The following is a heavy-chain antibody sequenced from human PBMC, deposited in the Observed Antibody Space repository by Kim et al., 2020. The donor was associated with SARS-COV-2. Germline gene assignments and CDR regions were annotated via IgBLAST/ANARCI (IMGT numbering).Heavy chain of an antibody. CDR3: ARGSNFYDFWSGYGPLFDY. Sequence: SVKVSCKASGGTFSSYAISWVRQAPGQGLEWMGGIIPIFGTANHAQKFQGRVTITADESTSTAYMELSSLRSEDTAVYYCARGSNFYDFWSGYGPLFDYWGQGTLVTVSS. V-gene: IGHV1-69*13. D-gene: IGHD3-3*01. CDR2: IIPIFGTA. CDR1: GGTFSSYA. J-gene: IGHJ4*02.